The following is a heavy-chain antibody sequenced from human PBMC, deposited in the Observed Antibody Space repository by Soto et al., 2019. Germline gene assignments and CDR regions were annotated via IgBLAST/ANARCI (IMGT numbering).Heavy chain of an antibody. V-gene: IGHV1-46*01. CDR1: GYSFTDYY. Sequence: QVQLVQSGAEMKKPGASVKVSCKTSGYSFTDYYLHWVRQAPGQGLEWMGIINPGAGSTNYAQKFQGRVTMTRDTSTSTVLMELTSLTSEDTAIYYCARGGDRMTTEYWGQGTLVSVSS. D-gene: IGHD4-17*01. CDR3: ARGGDRMTTEY. J-gene: IGHJ4*02. CDR2: INPGAGST.